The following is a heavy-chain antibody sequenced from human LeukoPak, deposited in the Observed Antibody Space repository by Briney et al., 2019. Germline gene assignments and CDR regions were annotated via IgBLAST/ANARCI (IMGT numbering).Heavy chain of an antibody. CDR2: ITHSGST. CDR1: GGSFSGYY. Sequence: SETLSLTRAVYGGSFSGYYWTWIRQPPGKGLEWIGEITHSGSTNYDPSLKSRVTISVDTSKNQFSLKLSSVTAADTAVYYCARGSGYYGEDFEYWGQGTLVTVSS. V-gene: IGHV4-34*01. D-gene: IGHD3-22*01. CDR3: ARGSGYYGEDFEY. J-gene: IGHJ4*02.